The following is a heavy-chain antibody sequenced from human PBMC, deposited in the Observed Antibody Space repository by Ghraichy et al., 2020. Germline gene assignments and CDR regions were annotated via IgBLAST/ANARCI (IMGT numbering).Heavy chain of an antibody. CDR3: ARREYYYDSSGYYE. J-gene: IGHJ4*02. D-gene: IGHD3-22*01. V-gene: IGHV4-4*09. CDR2: IYTSGST. CDR1: GGSISSYY. Sequence: SETLSLTCTVSGGSISSYYWSWIRQPPGKGLEWIGYIYTSGSTNYNPSLKSRVTISVDTSKNQFSLKLSSVTAADTAVYYCARREYYYDSSGYYEWGQGTLVTVSS.